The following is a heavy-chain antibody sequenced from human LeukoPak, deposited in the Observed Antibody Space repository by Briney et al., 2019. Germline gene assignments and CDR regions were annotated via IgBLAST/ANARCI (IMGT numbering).Heavy chain of an antibody. V-gene: IGHV4-61*01. CDR3: ARVPVVAATPDFDS. CDR1: GGSVSSGSYY. D-gene: IGHD2-15*01. J-gene: IGHJ4*02. CDR2: IYSSGST. Sequence: SETLSLTCTVSGGSVSSGSYYWRWIRQPPGKGLEWIGYIYSSGSTNYNPSLKSRVTISVYTSKNQFSLKLISVTAADTAVYYCARVPVVAATPDFDSWGQGTLVTVSS.